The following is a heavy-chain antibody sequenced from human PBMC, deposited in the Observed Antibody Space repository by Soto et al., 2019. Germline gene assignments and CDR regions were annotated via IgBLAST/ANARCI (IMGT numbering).Heavy chain of an antibody. Sequence: PRGSLLVACASSVFTFRNYAMSWVRQAPGKGLEWVSSISGSGDNTYYADSVKGRFTISRDNSKNTLYLQMNSLRAEDTAVYYCASSPGMVVAAHSDYWGQGTMVTVSS. D-gene: IGHD2-15*01. CDR2: ISGSGDNT. V-gene: IGHV3-23*01. J-gene: IGHJ4*02. CDR3: ASSPGMVVAAHSDY. CDR1: VFTFRNYA.